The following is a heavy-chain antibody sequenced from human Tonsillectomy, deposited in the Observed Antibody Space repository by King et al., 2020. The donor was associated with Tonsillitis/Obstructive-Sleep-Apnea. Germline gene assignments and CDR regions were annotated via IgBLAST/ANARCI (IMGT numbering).Heavy chain of an antibody. V-gene: IGHV3-20*04. CDR2: INWNGGST. CDR3: AREGRMTPYWYFDL. Sequence: VQLVESGGGVVRPGGSLRLSCAASGFTFDDYAMSWVRQAPGKGLEWVAGINWNGGSTGYADPVKGRFTISRDNAKNSLYLQMNSLRDEDTAFYYCAREGRMTPYWYFDLWGRGTLVTVSS. CDR1: GFTFDDYA. J-gene: IGHJ2*01. D-gene: IGHD2-15*01.